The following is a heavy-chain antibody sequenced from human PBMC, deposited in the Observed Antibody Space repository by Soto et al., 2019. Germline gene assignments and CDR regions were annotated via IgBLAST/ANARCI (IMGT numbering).Heavy chain of an antibody. CDR1: GFTLSYHY. V-gene: IGHV3-11*06. CDR2: SSNSGSFT. Sequence: GGSLRLSCAASGFTLSYHYMSWIRQSPGKGLEWIGYSSNSGSFTRYADSVKGRFSISRDNAKSSLYLQISSLRGDDTATYYCVKSGDNYNLLDYWGQGTPVTVSS. CDR3: VKSGDNYNLLDY. D-gene: IGHD1-1*01. J-gene: IGHJ4*02.